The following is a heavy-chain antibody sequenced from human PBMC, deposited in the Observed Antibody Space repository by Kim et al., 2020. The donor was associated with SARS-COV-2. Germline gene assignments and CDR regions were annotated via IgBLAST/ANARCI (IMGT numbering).Heavy chain of an antibody. Sequence: GGSLRLSCAASGFTFSSYGMHWVRQAPGKGLEWVAVIWYDGSNKYYADSVKGRFTISRDNSKNTLYLQMNSLRAEDTAVYYCSKEWRYCSSTSCYGGTTVTTHFDYWGQGTLVTVSS. CDR2: IWYDGSNK. V-gene: IGHV3-33*06. D-gene: IGHD2-2*01. J-gene: IGHJ4*02. CDR3: SKEWRYCSSTSCYGGTTVTTHFDY. CDR1: GFTFSSYG.